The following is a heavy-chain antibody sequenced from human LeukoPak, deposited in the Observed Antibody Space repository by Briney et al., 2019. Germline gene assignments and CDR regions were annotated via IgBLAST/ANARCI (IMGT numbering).Heavy chain of an antibody. D-gene: IGHD2-15*01. V-gene: IGHV1-2*02. CDR3: AKLTGGSCYGSCDS. J-gene: IGHJ4*02. Sequence: GASVKVSCKASGYTFTGYYMHWVRQAPGQGLEWMGWINPNSGGTNYAQKFQGRVTMTRDTSISTAYMELSRLRSDDTAVYYCAKLTGGSCYGSCDSWGQGTLVTVSS. CDR2: INPNSGGT. CDR1: GYTFTGYY.